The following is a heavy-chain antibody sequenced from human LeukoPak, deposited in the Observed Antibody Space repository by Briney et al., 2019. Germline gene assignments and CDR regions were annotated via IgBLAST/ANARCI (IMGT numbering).Heavy chain of an antibody. J-gene: IGHJ4*02. CDR3: ARFSSSSSDY. V-gene: IGHV3-21*01. CDR2: ISSSSSYI. CDR1: GFTFSTYA. D-gene: IGHD6-13*01. Sequence: PGGSLRLSCAASGFTFSTYAMTWVRQAPGKGLEWVSSISSSSSYIYYADSVKGRFTISRDNAKNSLYLQMNSLRAEDTAVYYCARFSSSSSDYWGQGTLVTVSS.